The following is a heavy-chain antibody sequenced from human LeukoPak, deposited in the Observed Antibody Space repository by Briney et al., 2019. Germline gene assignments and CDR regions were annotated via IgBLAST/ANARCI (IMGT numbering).Heavy chain of an antibody. CDR2: INHSGST. CDR3: AREQLGISDY. V-gene: IGHV4-34*09. J-gene: IGHJ4*02. CDR1: GGSFSGYY. D-gene: IGHD7-27*01. Sequence: PSETLSLTCAVYGGSFSGYYWSWIRQPPGKGLEWIGEINHSGSTYYNPSLKSRVTISVDTSKNQFSLKLSSVTAADTAVYYCAREQLGISDYWGQGTLVTVSS.